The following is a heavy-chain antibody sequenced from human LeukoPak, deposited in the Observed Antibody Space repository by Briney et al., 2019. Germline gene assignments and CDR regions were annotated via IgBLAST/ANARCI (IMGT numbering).Heavy chain of an antibody. V-gene: IGHV3-30*02. D-gene: IGHD5-12*01. Sequence: GGSLRLSCAASGFTFSSYAMSWVRQAPGKGLEWVAFMSYDGSNRYYADSVKGRFTISRDNSKNTLYLQMNSLRAEDTAVYYCAKETRGSYSDYWGQGTLVTVSS. CDR2: MSYDGSNR. CDR1: GFTFSSYA. CDR3: AKETRGSYSDY. J-gene: IGHJ4*02.